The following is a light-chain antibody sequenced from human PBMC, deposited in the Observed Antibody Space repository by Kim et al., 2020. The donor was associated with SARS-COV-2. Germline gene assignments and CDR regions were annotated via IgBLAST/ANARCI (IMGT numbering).Light chain of an antibody. V-gene: IGKV1-39*01. CDR2: AAS. CDR3: QQSYSFPLT. Sequence: ASFGDRVTITCRASQRISSYLNWYQQKPGKAPKLLIYAASSLQSGVPSRFSGSGSGTDFTLTISSLQAEDFTTYYCQQSYSFPLTFGQGTKVDIK. CDR1: QRISSY. J-gene: IGKJ1*01.